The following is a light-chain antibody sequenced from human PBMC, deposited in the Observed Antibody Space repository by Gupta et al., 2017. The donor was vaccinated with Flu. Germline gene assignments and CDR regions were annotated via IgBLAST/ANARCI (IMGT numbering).Light chain of an antibody. J-gene: IGKJ1*01. CDR2: GAS. CDR3: QQYYNWPPWT. Sequence: EIVMTPSPATLSVSPGERATLSCRASQSIGTNFAWYQQRPGQAPRLLIYGASNRATGIPARFSGSGSGTEVTLTISSLQSEDFAVYYCQQYYNWPPWTFGQGTKVEIK. V-gene: IGKV3-15*01. CDR1: QSIGTN.